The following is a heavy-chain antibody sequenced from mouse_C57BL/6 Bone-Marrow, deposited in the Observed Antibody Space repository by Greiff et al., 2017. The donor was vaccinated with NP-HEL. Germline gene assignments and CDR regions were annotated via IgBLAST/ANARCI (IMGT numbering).Heavy chain of an antibody. D-gene: IGHD2-3*01. Sequence: VQLQQSGGGLVKPGGSLKLSCAASGFTFSDYGMHWVRQAPETGLEWVAYISSGSSTIYYADTVKGRFTISRDNAKNTLFLQMTSLRSEDTAMYYCARLNDGYSSYWYFDVWGTGTTVTVSS. CDR2: ISSGSSTI. CDR3: ARLNDGYSSYWYFDV. V-gene: IGHV5-17*01. CDR1: GFTFSDYG. J-gene: IGHJ1*03.